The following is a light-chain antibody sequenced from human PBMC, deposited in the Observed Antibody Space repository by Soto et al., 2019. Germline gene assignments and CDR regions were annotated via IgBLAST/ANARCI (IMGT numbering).Light chain of an antibody. J-gene: IGLJ2*01. CDR3: AAWDDSLSVVV. CDR1: SSNIGSNY. CDR2: SNY. V-gene: IGLV1-47*02. Sequence: QSVLTQPPSASGTLGQRVTISCSGSSSNIGSNYVYWYQQLPGTAPKLLIYSNYQRPSGVPDRFSGSKSGTSASLAISGLRSEDEADFYCAAWDDSLSVVVFGGGTKFTVL.